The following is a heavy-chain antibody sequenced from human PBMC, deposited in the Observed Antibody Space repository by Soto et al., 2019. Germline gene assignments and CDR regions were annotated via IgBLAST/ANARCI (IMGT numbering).Heavy chain of an antibody. CDR1: GFTFSSYG. CDR3: ARRVIGSSRALDI. D-gene: IGHD3-10*01. Sequence: GGSLRLSCAASGFTFSSYGMHWARQAPGKGLEWVAVIWYDGSNKYYADSVKGRFTISRDNSKNTLYLQMNSLRAEDTAVYYCARRVIGSSRALDIWGQGTIVTV. CDR2: IWYDGSNK. J-gene: IGHJ3*02. V-gene: IGHV3-33*01.